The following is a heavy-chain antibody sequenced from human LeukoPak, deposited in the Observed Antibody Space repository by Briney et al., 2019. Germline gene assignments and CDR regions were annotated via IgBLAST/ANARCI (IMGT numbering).Heavy chain of an antibody. V-gene: IGHV4-34*01. D-gene: IGHD3-22*01. CDR1: GGSFSGYY. CDR3: ARVKYYYDSSGYYPPSTTIDY. J-gene: IGHJ4*02. CDR2: INHSGST. Sequence: SETLSLTCAVYGGSFSGYYWGWIRQPPGKGLEWIGEINHSGSTNYNPSLKSRVTISVDTSKNQFSLKLSSVTAADTAVYYCARVKYYYDSSGYYPPSTTIDYWGQGTLVTVSS.